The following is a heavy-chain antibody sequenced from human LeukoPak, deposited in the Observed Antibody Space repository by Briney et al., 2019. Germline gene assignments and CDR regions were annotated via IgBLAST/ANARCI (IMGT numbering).Heavy chain of an antibody. Sequence: GGSLRLSCAASGFTFSSYAMSWVRQAPGKGPEWVSSTTGSGGNTYYPDFVKGRFTISRDNSKNTLYLQITSLRAEDTAVYYCARDGPRTFGVAIIPNWFDPWGQGTLVTVSS. CDR3: ARDGPRTFGVAIIPNWFDP. J-gene: IGHJ5*02. CDR1: GFTFSSYA. CDR2: TTGSGGNT. V-gene: IGHV3-23*01. D-gene: IGHD3-3*01.